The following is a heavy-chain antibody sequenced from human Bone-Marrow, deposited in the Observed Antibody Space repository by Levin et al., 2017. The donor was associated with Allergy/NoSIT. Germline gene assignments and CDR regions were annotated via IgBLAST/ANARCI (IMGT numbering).Heavy chain of an antibody. Sequence: PSQTLSLPCTVSGGSISSGGYYWSWIRQHPGKGLEWIGYIHYSGSSYYNPSLKSRVTISEDTSKNQFSLKVRSVSAADTAVYYCARWSGYDAFYFWGQGTLVTVSS. CDR3: ARWSGYDAFYF. CDR2: IHYSGSS. J-gene: IGHJ4*02. CDR1: GGSISSGGYY. V-gene: IGHV4-31*03. D-gene: IGHD5-12*01.